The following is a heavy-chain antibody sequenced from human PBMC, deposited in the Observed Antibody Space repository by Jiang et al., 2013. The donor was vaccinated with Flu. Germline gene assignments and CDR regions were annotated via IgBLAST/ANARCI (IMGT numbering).Heavy chain of an antibody. D-gene: IGHD2-15*01. Sequence: GSGLVKPSETLSLTCTVSGGSISSYYWSWIRQPPGKGLEWIGYIYYSGSTNYNPSLKSRVTISVDTSKNQFSLKLSSVTAADTAVYYCARGHCSGGSCYPEGYYYYGMDVWGQGTTVTVSS. J-gene: IGHJ6*02. CDR2: IYYSGST. CDR1: GGSISSYY. CDR3: ARGHCSGGSCYPEGYYYYGMDV. V-gene: IGHV4-59*01.